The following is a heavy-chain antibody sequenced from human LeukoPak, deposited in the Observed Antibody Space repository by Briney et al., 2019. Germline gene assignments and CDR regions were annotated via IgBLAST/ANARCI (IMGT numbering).Heavy chain of an antibody. V-gene: IGHV1-69*13. J-gene: IGHJ3*02. CDR1: GGTFSSYA. CDR3: ASPGRCSSTSCYTADAFDI. D-gene: IGHD2-2*01. CDR2: IIPIFGTA. Sequence: SVKVSCKASGGTFSSYAISWVRQAPGQGLEWMGGIIPIFGTANYAQKFQGRVTITADESTSTAYMELSSLRSEDTAVYYCASPGRCSSTSCYTADAFDIWGQGTMVTVSS.